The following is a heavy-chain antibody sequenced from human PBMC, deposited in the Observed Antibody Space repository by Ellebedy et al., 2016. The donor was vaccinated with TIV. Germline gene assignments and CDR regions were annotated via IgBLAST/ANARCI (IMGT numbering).Heavy chain of an antibody. CDR3: ARDFRYYYDSSVPYGMDV. J-gene: IGHJ6*02. Sequence: SVKVSXXASGGTFSSYAISWVRQAPGQGLEWMGGIIPIFGTANYAQKFQGRVTITADESTSTAYMELSSLRSEDTAVYYCARDFRYYYDSSVPYGMDVWGQGTTVTVSS. D-gene: IGHD3-22*01. CDR2: IIPIFGTA. CDR1: GGTFSSYA. V-gene: IGHV1-69*13.